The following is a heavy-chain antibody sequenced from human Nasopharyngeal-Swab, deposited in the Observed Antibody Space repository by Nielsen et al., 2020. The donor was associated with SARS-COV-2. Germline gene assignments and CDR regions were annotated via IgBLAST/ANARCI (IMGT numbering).Heavy chain of an antibody. CDR3: ARGFDY. V-gene: IGHV4-61*01. J-gene: IGHJ4*02. CDR1: GGSVSSGTYY. CDR2: MYYSGTT. Sequence: SETLSLTCTVSGGSVSSGTYYWSWIRQPPGKGLEWIGYMYYSGTTNYNPSLKSRVTISLDTSKNQFSLKLTSVTAADTAVYYCARGFDYWGQGTLVTVSS.